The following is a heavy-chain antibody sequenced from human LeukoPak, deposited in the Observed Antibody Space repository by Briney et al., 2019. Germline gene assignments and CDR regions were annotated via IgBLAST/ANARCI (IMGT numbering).Heavy chain of an antibody. CDR2: IYHSGST. D-gene: IGHD6-13*01. Sequence: SQTLSLTCTVSGGSISSGGYYWSWIRQPPGKGLEWIGYIYHSGSTYYNPSLKSRVTLSVDTSKNQFSLKLSSVTAADTAVYYCARFPSPLGRQQLPFPRSYYGMDVWGQGTTVTVSS. J-gene: IGHJ6*02. CDR3: ARFPSPLGRQQLPFPRSYYGMDV. CDR1: GGSISSGGYY. V-gene: IGHV4-30-2*01.